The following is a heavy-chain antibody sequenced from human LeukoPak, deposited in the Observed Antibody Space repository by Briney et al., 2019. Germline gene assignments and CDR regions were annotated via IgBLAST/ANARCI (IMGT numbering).Heavy chain of an antibody. CDR3: TRHTMVRGVLAAFDI. Sequence: GGSLRLSCAASGFTFSASAMHWVRQASGKGLEWVGRIRSKVNSDATAYAASVKGRFTISRDDSKNTAYLQMNSLKTEDTAVYYCTRHTMVRGVLAAFDIWGQGTMVTVSS. CDR1: GFTFSASA. D-gene: IGHD3-10*01. V-gene: IGHV3-73*01. CDR2: IRSKVNSDAT. J-gene: IGHJ3*02.